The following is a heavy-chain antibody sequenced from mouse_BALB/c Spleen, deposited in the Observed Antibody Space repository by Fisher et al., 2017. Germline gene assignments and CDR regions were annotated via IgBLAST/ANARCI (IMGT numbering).Heavy chain of an antibody. CDR3: ARLGRGYYAMDY. V-gene: IGHV1-4*01. Sequence: KFKGKATLTADKSSSTAYMQLSSLTSEDSAVYYCARLGRGYYAMDYWGQGTSVTVSS. J-gene: IGHJ4*01. D-gene: IGHD4-1*01.